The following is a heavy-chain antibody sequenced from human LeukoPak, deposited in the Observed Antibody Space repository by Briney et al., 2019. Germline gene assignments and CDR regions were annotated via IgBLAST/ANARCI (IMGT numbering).Heavy chain of an antibody. CDR1: GFTFSSYS. J-gene: IGHJ3*02. Sequence: GGSLRLSCAASGFTFSSYSMNWVRQAPGKGLEWVSSISSSSSYIYYADSVKGRFTISRDNAENSLYLQMNSLRAEDTAVYYCARVAVASDDAFDIWGQGTMVTVSS. D-gene: IGHD6-19*01. CDR3: ARVAVASDDAFDI. CDR2: ISSSSSYI. V-gene: IGHV3-21*01.